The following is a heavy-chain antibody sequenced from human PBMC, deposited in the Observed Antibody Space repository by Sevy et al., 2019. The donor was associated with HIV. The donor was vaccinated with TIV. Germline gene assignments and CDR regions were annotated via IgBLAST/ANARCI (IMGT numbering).Heavy chain of an antibody. CDR3: ARGRPRWFREFLFDY. V-gene: IGHV4-4*07. J-gene: IGHJ4*02. Sequence: SETLSLTCTVSGGSISSYYWSWIRQPAGKGLEWIGRIYTSGSTNYNPSLKSRVTMSVDTSKNQFSLKLSSVTAADTAVYCWARGRPRWFREFLFDYWGQGTLVTVSS. CDR2: IYTSGST. D-gene: IGHD3-10*01. CDR1: GGSISSYY.